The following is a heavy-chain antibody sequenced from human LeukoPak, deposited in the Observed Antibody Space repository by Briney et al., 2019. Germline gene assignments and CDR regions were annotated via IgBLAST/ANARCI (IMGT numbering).Heavy chain of an antibody. CDR1: GFTFSSYS. CDR3: ARAYGSGSYYPPGIYYYSYMDV. CDR2: IISSSSTI. V-gene: IGHV3-48*04. D-gene: IGHD3-10*01. J-gene: IGHJ6*03. Sequence: PGGSLRLSCAASGFTFSSYSMNWVRQAPGKGREGFSYIISSSSTIYYADSVKGRFTISRDNAKNSLYLQMHSLRAEDTAVYYCARAYGSGSYYPPGIYYYSYMDVWGKGTTVTVSS.